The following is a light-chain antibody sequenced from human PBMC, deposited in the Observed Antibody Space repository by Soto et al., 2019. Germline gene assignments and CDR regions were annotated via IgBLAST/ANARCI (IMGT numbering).Light chain of an antibody. CDR2: SNN. CDR1: SSNIGSHT. V-gene: IGLV1-44*01. Sequence: QSALTQPPSASGTPGQRVTISCSGSSSNIGSHTVNWYQQLPGTAPKLLIYSNNQRPSGVPDRVSGSKSGTSASLAISGLQSEDEADYYCAAWDDSLNGYVFXTGTKVTVL. CDR3: AAWDDSLNGYV. J-gene: IGLJ1*01.